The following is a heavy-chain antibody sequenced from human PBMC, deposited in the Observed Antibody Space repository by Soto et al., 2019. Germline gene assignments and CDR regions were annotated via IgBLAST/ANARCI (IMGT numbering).Heavy chain of an antibody. CDR1: GGSFSGYY. J-gene: IGHJ4*02. CDR3: ARDGTYCGGDCYSE. Sequence: QVQLQQWGAGLLKPSETLSLTCAVYGGSFSGYYWSWIRQPPGKGLEWIGEINHSGSTNYNPSLKSRVTISVDTSKNQFYLKLGSVTAADTAVYYCARDGTYCGGDCYSEWGQGTLVTVSS. CDR2: INHSGST. V-gene: IGHV4-34*01. D-gene: IGHD2-21*02.